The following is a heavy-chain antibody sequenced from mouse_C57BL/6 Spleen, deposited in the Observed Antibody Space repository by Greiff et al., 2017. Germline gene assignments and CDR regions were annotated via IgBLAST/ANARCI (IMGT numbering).Heavy chain of an antibody. D-gene: IGHD1-1*01. V-gene: IGHV5-4*01. CDR2: ISDGGSYT. J-gene: IGHJ2*01. Sequence: DVHLVESGGGLVKPGGSLKLSCAASGFTFSSYAMSWVRQTPEKRLEWVATISDGGSYTYYPDNVKGRFTISRDNAKNNLYLQMSHLKSEDTAMYDCARDYYYGSRVYFGYWGQGTTHTVS. CDR3: ARDYYYGSRVYFGY. CDR1: GFTFSSYA.